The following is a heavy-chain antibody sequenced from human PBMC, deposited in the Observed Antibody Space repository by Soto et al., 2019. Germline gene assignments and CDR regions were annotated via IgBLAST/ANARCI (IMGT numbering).Heavy chain of an antibody. D-gene: IGHD3-3*01. CDR3: ANEGFWTREY. J-gene: IGHJ4*02. V-gene: IGHV3-7*01. Sequence: EVQLVESGGGLVQPGGSLRLSCAASGFIFKNNWMDWVRQAPGKGLEWVANIKGDGSERNYMDFVKGRFTISRDNSKSLVCLQMNSLGAGDTAVYYGANEGFWTREYWGQGTLVTVSS. CDR1: GFIFKNNW. CDR2: IKGDGSER.